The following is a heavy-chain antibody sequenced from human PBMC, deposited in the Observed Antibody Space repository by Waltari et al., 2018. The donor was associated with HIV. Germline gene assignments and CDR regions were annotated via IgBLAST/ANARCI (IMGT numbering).Heavy chain of an antibody. Sequence: QVQLVESGGGVAQPGRSRGLSCAPPGFSFRNYAMHWVRQAPGKGLEWLTLISYDETNEYYTDSVRGRFTISRDNSKNMLYLQMNNLRPEDTAIYYCVVSSFDYWGQGTLVTVSS. CDR3: VVSSFDY. V-gene: IGHV3-30*03. J-gene: IGHJ4*02. D-gene: IGHD3-10*01. CDR1: GFSFRNYA. CDR2: ISYDETNE.